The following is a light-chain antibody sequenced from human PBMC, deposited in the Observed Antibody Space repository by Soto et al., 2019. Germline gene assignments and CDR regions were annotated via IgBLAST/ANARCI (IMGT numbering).Light chain of an antibody. Sequence: QSVLTQPASVSGSPGQSITISCTGTSSDVGGYNSVSWYQHHPGKAPKLMIFDVSDRPSGVSSRFSGSKSGNTASLTISGLQAEDEADYYCSSYTTSSTPHYVFGPGTKVTVL. CDR3: SSYTTSSTPHYV. CDR2: DVS. J-gene: IGLJ1*01. CDR1: SSDVGGYNS. V-gene: IGLV2-14*03.